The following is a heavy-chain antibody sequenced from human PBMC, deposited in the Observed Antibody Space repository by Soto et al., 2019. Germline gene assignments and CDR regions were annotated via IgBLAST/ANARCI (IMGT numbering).Heavy chain of an antibody. D-gene: IGHD3-22*01. V-gene: IGHV1-3*01. CDR2: INAGNGNT. J-gene: IGHJ4*02. CDR3: ARQGYYYDSSGYFDY. CDR1: GYTFTSYA. Sequence: ASVKVSCKASGYTFTSYAMHWVRQAPGQRLEWMGWINAGNGNTKYSQKFQGRVTITRDTSASTAYMELSSLRSEDTAVYYCARQGYYYDSSGYFDYWGQGTRVTVSS.